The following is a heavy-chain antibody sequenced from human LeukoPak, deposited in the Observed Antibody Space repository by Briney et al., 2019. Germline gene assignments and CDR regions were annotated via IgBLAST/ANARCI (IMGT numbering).Heavy chain of an antibody. V-gene: IGHV4-59*12. CDR2: YYYSGST. CDR3: ARDSAGYFDWFKAFDI. Sequence: PSETLSLTCTVSGVSISSYSWSWIRQPRGKGVEYVGYYYYSGSTISNPSLKSRVTIAVDSSKNQFSLKLSSVTAADTAVYYCARDSAGYFDWFKAFDIWGQGTMVTVSS. J-gene: IGHJ3*02. D-gene: IGHD3-9*01. CDR1: GVSISSYS.